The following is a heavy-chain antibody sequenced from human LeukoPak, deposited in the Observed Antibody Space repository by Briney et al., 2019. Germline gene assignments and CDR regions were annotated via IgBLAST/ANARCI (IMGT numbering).Heavy chain of an antibody. J-gene: IGHJ3*02. CDR2: IYYSGST. D-gene: IGHD3-10*01. CDR1: GGSISSGDYY. V-gene: IGHV4-30-4*01. Sequence: PSETLSLTCTVSGGSISSGDYYWSWIRQPPGKGLEWIGYIYYSGSTYYNPSLKSRVTISVDTSKNQFSLKLSSVTAADTAVYYCARASYYYGNDAFDIWGQGTMVTVSS. CDR3: ARASYYYGNDAFDI.